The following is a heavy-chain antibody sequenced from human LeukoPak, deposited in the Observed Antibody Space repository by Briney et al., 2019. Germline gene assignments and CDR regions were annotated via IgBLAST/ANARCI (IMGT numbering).Heavy chain of an antibody. V-gene: IGHV5-51*01. CDR2: IYPGDSDT. CDR3: ARQEYYGDYGFDP. J-gene: IGHJ5*02. CDR1: GYSFTSYW. D-gene: IGHD4-17*01. Sequence: GEALKISWKGSGYSFTSYWIGWGRQMPGKGLEGSGSIYPGDSDTRYSPSFQGQVTISADKYIRTAYLQWSSLKASDTAMYYCARQEYYGDYGFDPWGQGTLVTVSS.